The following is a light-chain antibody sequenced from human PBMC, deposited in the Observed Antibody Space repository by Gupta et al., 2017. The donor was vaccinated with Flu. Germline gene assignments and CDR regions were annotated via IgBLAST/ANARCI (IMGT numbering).Light chain of an antibody. CDR2: GAS. CDR3: QQFNDWPPYT. CDR1: QSIRNN. Sequence: EIVMTHSPATLSVSPGERATLSCRASQSIRNNLAWYQQKPGQVPRLLIYGASTRVTGIPARFSGSGSGTEFTLTISSLQSEDFAVYYCQQFNDWPPYTFGQGTKLEIK. J-gene: IGKJ2*01. V-gene: IGKV3-15*01.